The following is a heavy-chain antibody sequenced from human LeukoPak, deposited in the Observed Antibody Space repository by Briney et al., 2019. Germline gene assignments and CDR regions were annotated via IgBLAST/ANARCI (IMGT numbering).Heavy chain of an antibody. D-gene: IGHD5-12*01. CDR1: GFTFITYA. CDR2: ISDDGSNK. Sequence: PGRSLRLSCAASGFTFITYAMHWVRQAPGKGLEWVAVISDDGSNKYYADSVKGRFTISRDNSKNTLYLQMNSLRPEDAAVYCCASSRGYSDYDSDYWGQGTLVTVSS. CDR3: ASSRGYSDYDSDY. J-gene: IGHJ4*02. V-gene: IGHV3-30*04.